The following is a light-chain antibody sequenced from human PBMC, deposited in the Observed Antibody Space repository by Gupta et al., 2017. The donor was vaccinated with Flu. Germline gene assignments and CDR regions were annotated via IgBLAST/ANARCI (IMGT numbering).Light chain of an antibody. CDR1: QSLVYSDGNTY. Sequence: DVVMTQSPLSLPVTLGQPASISCRSSQSLVYSDGNTYLNWFQQRPGQSQRRLIYKVSNRDSGVPDRFSGSGSGTDFTLKISRVEAEDVGVYYCMQGTHWPPWTFGQGTKVEIK. CDR3: MQGTHWPPWT. V-gene: IGKV2-30*01. CDR2: KVS. J-gene: IGKJ1*01.